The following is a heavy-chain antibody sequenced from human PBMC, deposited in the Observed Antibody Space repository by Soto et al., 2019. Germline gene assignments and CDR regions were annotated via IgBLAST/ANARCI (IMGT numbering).Heavy chain of an antibody. J-gene: IGHJ4*02. D-gene: IGHD3-16*01. CDR2: IKSKTDGGTT. V-gene: IGHV3-15*01. Sequence: GGSLRLSCAASGFTFSNAWMSWVRQAPGKGLEWVGRIKSKTDGGTTDYAAPVKGRFTISRDDSKNTLYLQMNSLKTEDTAVYYCTTTAKNYDYIWGSYASDYWGQGTLVTVSS. CDR1: GFTFSNAW. CDR3: TTTAKNYDYIWGSYASDY.